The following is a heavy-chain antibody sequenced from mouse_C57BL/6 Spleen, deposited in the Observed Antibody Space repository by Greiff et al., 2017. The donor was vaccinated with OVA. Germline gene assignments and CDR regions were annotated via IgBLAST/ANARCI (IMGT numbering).Heavy chain of an antibody. Sequence: QVQLQQSDAELVKPGASVKISCKVSGYTFTDHTIHWMKQRPEQGLEWIGYIYPRDGSTKYNEKFKGKATLTADKSSSTAYMQLNSLTSEASAVYFCAIYYGYGGVFYFDYWGQGTTLTVSS. V-gene: IGHV1-78*01. J-gene: IGHJ2*01. D-gene: IGHD2-2*01. CDR3: AIYYGYGGVFYFDY. CDR2: IYPRDGST. CDR1: GYTFTDHT.